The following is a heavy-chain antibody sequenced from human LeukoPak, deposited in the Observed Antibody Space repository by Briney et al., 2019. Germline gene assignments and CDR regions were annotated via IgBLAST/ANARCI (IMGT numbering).Heavy chain of an antibody. V-gene: IGHV1-69*13. Sequence: GASVKVSCKASGGTFSSYAISWVRQAPGQGLEWMGGIIPIFGTANYAQKFQGRVTITADESTSTAYMELSSLRSADTAVYYCARGHKGLEYNWFDPWGQGTLVTVSS. CDR2: IIPIFGTA. D-gene: IGHD3/OR15-3a*01. CDR1: GGTFSSYA. J-gene: IGHJ5*02. CDR3: ARGHKGLEYNWFDP.